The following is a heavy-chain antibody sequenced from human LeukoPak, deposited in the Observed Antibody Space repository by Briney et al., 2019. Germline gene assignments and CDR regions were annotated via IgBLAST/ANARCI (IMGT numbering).Heavy chain of an antibody. D-gene: IGHD6-13*01. CDR3: AKAASSRGRDADTFDY. CDR2: ILYDVGTK. CDR1: GFTFSMYG. V-gene: IGHV3-30*02. Sequence: QTGGSLRLACAASGFTFSMYGIHSVRRAPGRGREWVAFILYDVGTKYYADSVRGGFPISRENSKNPGFLQMNALRSEDRAIFYCAKAASSRGRDADTFDYWGQGTQVTVSS. J-gene: IGHJ4*02.